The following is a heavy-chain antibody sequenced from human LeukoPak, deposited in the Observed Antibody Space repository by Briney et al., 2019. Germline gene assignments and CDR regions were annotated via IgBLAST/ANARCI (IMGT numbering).Heavy chain of an antibody. J-gene: IGHJ3*02. Sequence: PETLSLTCAVYGGSFSGYYWSWIRQPPGKGLEWIGEINHSGSTNYNPSLKSRVTISVDTSKNQFSLKLSSVTAADTAVYYCARVPNDIVVVPARGGAFDIWGQGTMVTVSS. CDR3: ARVPNDIVVVPARGGAFDI. CDR1: GGSFSGYY. V-gene: IGHV4-34*01. D-gene: IGHD2-2*01. CDR2: INHSGST.